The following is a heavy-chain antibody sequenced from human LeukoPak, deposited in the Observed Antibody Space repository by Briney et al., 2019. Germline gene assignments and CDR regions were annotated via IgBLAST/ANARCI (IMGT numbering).Heavy chain of an antibody. D-gene: IGHD1-26*01. CDR2: ISGSGGST. J-gene: IGHJ6*03. Sequence: GESLKISCKGPGYSFSSYAMSWVRQAPGKGLEWVSAISGSGGSTYYADSVKGRFTISRDNSKNTLYLQMNSLRAEDTAVYYCAKDGRVVGATIYYYYYYMDVWGKGTTVTVSS. V-gene: IGHV3-23*01. CDR1: GYSFSSYA. CDR3: AKDGRVVGATIYYYYYYMDV.